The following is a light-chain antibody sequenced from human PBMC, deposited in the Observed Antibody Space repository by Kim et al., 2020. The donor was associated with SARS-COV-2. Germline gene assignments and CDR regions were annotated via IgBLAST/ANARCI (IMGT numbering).Light chain of an antibody. J-gene: IGLJ3*02. CDR2: DVN. V-gene: IGLV2-14*03. Sequence: GQLISISCTGTSSNIGSYNYVSWHQQHPGNAPKLMIYDVNKRPSGISSRFSGSKSGSTASLTISGLQAEDEADYYCSSFTTRSTLVFGGGTKVTVL. CDR1: SSNIGSYNY. CDR3: SSFTTRSTLV.